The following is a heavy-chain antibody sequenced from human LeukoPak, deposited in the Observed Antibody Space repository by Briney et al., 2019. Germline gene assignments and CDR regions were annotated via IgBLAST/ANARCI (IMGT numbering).Heavy chain of an antibody. CDR1: GGSISSYY. J-gene: IGHJ4*02. Sequence: SETLSLTCTVSGGSISSYYWSWIRQPPGKGLEWIGYIYYSGSTNYNPSLKRRVTISVDTSKNQFSLKLSSVTAADTAVYYCARSITSTGTGDYWGQGTLVTVSS. CDR3: ARSITSTGTGDY. V-gene: IGHV4-59*01. CDR2: IYYSGST. D-gene: IGHD4-17*01.